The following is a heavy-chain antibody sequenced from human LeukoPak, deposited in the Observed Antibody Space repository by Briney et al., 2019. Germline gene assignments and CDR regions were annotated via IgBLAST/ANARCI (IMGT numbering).Heavy chain of an antibody. D-gene: IGHD3-22*01. J-gene: IGHJ5*02. CDR2: INPNSGGT. V-gene: IGHV1-2*02. Sequence: ASVKVSCKASGYTFTGYYMHWVRQAPGQGLEWMGWINPNSGGTNYAQKFQGRVTMTRDTSISTAYMELSRLRSDDTAVYYCARDDIMWYYYDSSGYFGWFDPWGQGTLVTVSS. CDR1: GYTFTGYY. CDR3: ARDDIMWYYYDSSGYFGWFDP.